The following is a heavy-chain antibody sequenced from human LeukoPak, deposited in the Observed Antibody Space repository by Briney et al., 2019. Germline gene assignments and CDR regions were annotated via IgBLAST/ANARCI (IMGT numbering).Heavy chain of an antibody. CDR1: GGSFSGYY. CDR3: ARDNDYGSGSTRNGVDY. V-gene: IGHV4-34*01. J-gene: IGHJ4*02. Sequence: SETLSLTCAVYGGSFSGYYWSWIRQPPGKGLEWIGEINHSGSTNYNPSLKSRVTISVDTSKNQFSLKLSSVTAADTAVYYCARDNDYGSGSTRNGVDYWGQGTLVTVSS. CDR2: INHSGST. D-gene: IGHD3-10*01.